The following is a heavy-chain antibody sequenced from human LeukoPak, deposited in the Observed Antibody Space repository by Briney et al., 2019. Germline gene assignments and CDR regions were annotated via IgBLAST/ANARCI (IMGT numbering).Heavy chain of an antibody. CDR1: GYTFTSYG. CDR2: ISAYNGNT. J-gene: IGHJ4*02. Sequence: ASVKVSCKASGYTFTSYGISWVRQAPGQGLEWMGWISAYNGNTNYAQKLQGRVTMTTDISTSTAYMELRSLRSDDTAVYYCAREQDGDFWSGYYSMDYFDYWGQGTLVTVSS. CDR3: AREQDGDFWSGYYSMDYFDY. V-gene: IGHV1-18*01. D-gene: IGHD3-3*01.